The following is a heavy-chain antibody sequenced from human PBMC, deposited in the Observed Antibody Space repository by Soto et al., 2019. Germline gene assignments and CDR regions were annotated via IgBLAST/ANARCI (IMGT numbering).Heavy chain of an antibody. CDR1: GFTFSSYT. CDR3: ARNSDYYDSSGYPARPVDY. J-gene: IGHJ4*02. D-gene: IGHD3-22*01. Sequence: GGSLRLSCAASGFTFSSYTMHWVRQAPGKGLEWVAVISYDGSNKYYADSVKGRFTISRDNSKNTLYAQMNSLRADDTAVYYCARNSDYYDSSGYPARPVDYWGQGTLVTVSS. V-gene: IGHV3-30-3*01. CDR2: ISYDGSNK.